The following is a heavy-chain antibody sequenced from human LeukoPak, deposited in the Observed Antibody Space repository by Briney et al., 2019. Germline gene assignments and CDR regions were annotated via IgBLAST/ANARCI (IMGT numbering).Heavy chain of an antibody. V-gene: IGHV4-59*01. D-gene: IGHD3-16*02. Sequence: SETLSLTCTVSGGSISRYYWSWIRQPPGKGLEWIGYIYYSGSTNYNPSLKSRVTISVDTSKNQFSLKLSSVTAADTAVYYCARSVLGELSLTDYWGQGTLVTVSS. CDR2: IYYSGST. CDR3: ARSVLGELSLTDY. J-gene: IGHJ4*02. CDR1: GGSISRYY.